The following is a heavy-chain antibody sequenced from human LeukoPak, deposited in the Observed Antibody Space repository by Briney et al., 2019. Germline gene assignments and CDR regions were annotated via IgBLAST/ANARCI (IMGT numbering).Heavy chain of an antibody. J-gene: IGHJ6*03. CDR1: GGTFSSYA. Sequence: ASVKVSCKASGGTFSSYAINWVRQAPGQGLEWMGGIIPIFGTANYAQKFQGRVTITTDESTSTAYMELSSLRSEDTAVYYCARDGGRRITMVRGAIPYYYYYMDVWGKGTTVTVSS. CDR3: ARDGGRRITMVRGAIPYYYYYMDV. CDR2: IIPIFGTA. D-gene: IGHD3-10*01. V-gene: IGHV1-69*05.